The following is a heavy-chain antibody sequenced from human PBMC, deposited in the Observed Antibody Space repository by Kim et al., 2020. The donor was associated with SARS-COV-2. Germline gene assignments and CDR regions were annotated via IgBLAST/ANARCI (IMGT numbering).Heavy chain of an antibody. Sequence: GGSLRLSCAASGFTFSSYSMNWVRQAPGKGLEWVSSISSSSSYIYYADSVKGRFTISRDNAKNSLYLQMNSLRAEDTAVYYCARDQNNYDSVYNWFDPWGQGPLVTVSS. CDR3: ARDQNNYDSVYNWFDP. CDR2: ISSSSSYI. J-gene: IGHJ5*02. CDR1: GFTFSSYS. V-gene: IGHV3-21*01. D-gene: IGHD4-4*01.